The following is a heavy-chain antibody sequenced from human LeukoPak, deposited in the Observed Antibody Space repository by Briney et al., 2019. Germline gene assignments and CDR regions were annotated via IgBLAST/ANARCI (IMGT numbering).Heavy chain of an antibody. D-gene: IGHD2-2*01. CDR3: ARVRGGVVVPAAPVDY. CDR2: ISSSSSYI. CDR1: GFTFSSYS. J-gene: IGHJ4*02. Sequence: GGSLRLSCAASGFTFSSYSMNWVRQAPGKGLEWVSYISSSSSYIYYADSVKGRFTISRDNAKNSLYLQMNSLRAEDTAVYYCARVRGGVVVPAAPVDYWGQGTLVTVSS. V-gene: IGHV3-21*05.